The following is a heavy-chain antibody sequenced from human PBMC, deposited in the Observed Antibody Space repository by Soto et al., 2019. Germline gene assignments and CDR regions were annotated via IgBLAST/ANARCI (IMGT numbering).Heavy chain of an antibody. Sequence: DSGRVSCRAAGYTVTSYSIRWVGQAPGQGLEWMGWISAYNGNTNYAQKLQGRVTMTTDTSTSTAYMELRSLRSDDTAVYYCARAPLGGSYLDFWGQGTLV. CDR1: GYTVTSYS. J-gene: IGHJ4*02. CDR3: ARAPLGGSYLDF. D-gene: IGHD1-26*01. CDR2: ISAYNGNT. V-gene: IGHV1-18*04.